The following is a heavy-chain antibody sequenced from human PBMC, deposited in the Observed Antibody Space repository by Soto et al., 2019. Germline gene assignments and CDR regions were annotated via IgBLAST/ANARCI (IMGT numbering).Heavy chain of an antibody. CDR3: AGGDRGAFDI. D-gene: IGHD1-26*01. CDR2: IHSDGSST. V-gene: IGHV3-74*01. J-gene: IGHJ3*02. CDR1: GFTFSYYW. Sequence: EVQLVESGGGLVQPGESLRLSCAASGFTFSYYWIHVVRQAPGKGLVWVSRIHSDGSSTTYADSVKGRFTISRDNARNTVYLQMNSLRVEDTAVYYCAGGDRGAFDIWGQGTVVTVSS.